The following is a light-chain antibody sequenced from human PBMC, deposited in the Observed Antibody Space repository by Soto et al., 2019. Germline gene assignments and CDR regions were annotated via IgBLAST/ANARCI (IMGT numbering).Light chain of an antibody. CDR1: SSYVGSDNL. V-gene: IGLV2-23*02. J-gene: IGLJ2*01. Sequence: QSALTQPASVSGSPGQSITISCTGTSSYVGSDNLVSWFQQHPGKAPELMIYEVNKRPSGVSNRFSGSKSGNTASLTISGLQAEDEADYYCSSARSYIHVVFGGGTKVTVL. CDR2: EVN. CDR3: SSARSYIHVV.